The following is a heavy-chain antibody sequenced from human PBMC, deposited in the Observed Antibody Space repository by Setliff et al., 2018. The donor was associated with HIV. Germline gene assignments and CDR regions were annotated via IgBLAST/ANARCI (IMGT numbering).Heavy chain of an antibody. J-gene: IGHJ4*02. CDR2: IYYSGST. V-gene: IGHV4-30-4*08. D-gene: IGHD3-10*01. CDR1: GGSISSGDYY. Sequence: SETLSLTCTVSGGSISSGDYYWSWIRQPPGKGLEWIGYIYYSGSTYYNPSLKSRVTISVDTSKNQFSLKLSSVTAADTAVYYCARGRYGSGTYYFDYWGQGTLVTVSS. CDR3: ARGRYGSGTYYFDY.